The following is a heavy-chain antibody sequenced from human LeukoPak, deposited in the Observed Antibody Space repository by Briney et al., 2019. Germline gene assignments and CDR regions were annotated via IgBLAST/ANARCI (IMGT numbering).Heavy chain of an antibody. D-gene: IGHD2-21*02. Sequence: SETLSLTCTVSGGSLSSSSYYWVWMGHPPGKGLEWFVSSYCSGSTDYNPYLKSRVTISVATSKNQFSLKLSSVTAADTAVYYCARGPIVMVTATQRRSFQHWGQGTLVTVSS. J-gene: IGHJ1*01. CDR3: ARGPIVMVTATQRRSFQH. CDR2: SYCSGST. V-gene: IGHV4-39*07. CDR1: GGSLSSSSYY.